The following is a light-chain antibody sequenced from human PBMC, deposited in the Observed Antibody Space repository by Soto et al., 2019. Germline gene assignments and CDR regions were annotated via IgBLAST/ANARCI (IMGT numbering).Light chain of an antibody. CDR2: GTS. Sequence: EIVLTQSPGIMYLSPGERANLYFRASQTVGRSYLAWYQQKPGQAPRLLIFGTSTRATGIPDRFSGGGSGTDFTLTISRLDPEDYAVYFCQQYDSIPPWTFGQGTKVDI. CDR1: QTVGRSY. J-gene: IGKJ1*01. CDR3: QQYDSIPPWT. V-gene: IGKV3-20*01.